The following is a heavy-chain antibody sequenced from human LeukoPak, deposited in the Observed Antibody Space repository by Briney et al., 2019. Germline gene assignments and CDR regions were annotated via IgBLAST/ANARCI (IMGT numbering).Heavy chain of an antibody. CDR1: SFTFSTYA. CDR2: ISGSGDTT. J-gene: IGHJ4*02. Sequence: QPGGSLLLSCTASSFTFSTYAMSWVRQAPGKGLEWVSSISGSGDTTYYTGSVKGRFTISRDNSKNALYLQMSSLRAEDTAVYYCAKSQRNDQQVVQRIDYWGQGTLVTVSS. CDR3: AKSQRNDQQVVQRIDY. D-gene: IGHD2-2*01. V-gene: IGHV3-23*01.